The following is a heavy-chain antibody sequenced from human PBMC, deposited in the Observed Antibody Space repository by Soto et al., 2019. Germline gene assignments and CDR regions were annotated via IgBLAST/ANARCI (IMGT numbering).Heavy chain of an antibody. CDR2: ISAYNGNT. Sequence: QVQLVQSGAEVKKPGASVKVSCKASGYTFTSYGISWVRQAPGQGREWMGWISAYNGNTNYAQKLQGRVTMTTDTATSTAYMELRSLGSDDTAVYYCARAYCSGGSCYSVSSWFDPWGQGTLVTVSS. D-gene: IGHD2-15*01. CDR1: GYTFTSYG. J-gene: IGHJ5*02. CDR3: ARAYCSGGSCYSVSSWFDP. V-gene: IGHV1-18*01.